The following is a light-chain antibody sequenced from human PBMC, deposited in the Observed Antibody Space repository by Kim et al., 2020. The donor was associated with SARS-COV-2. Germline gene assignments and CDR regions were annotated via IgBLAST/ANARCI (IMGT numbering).Light chain of an antibody. CDR1: RLGDKY. Sequence: VSPGQTASIPCSGERLGDKYASWYQQKPGPSPVLIMYEDKKRRSGIPERFSGSNSGSTATLTISGTQPMDEADYYCQAWDTTTNVIFGGGTQLTVL. V-gene: IGLV3-1*01. CDR2: EDK. J-gene: IGLJ2*01. CDR3: QAWDTTTNVI.